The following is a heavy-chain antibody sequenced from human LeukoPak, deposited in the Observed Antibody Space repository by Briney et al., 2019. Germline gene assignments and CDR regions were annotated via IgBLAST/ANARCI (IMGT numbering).Heavy chain of an antibody. Sequence: GGSLRLSCAASGFTVSSNYMSWVRQAPGKGLEWVSVVFSGGSTYYADSVRGRFTISRDNSKNTLYLQMNSLRAEDTAVYYCARHSYGPSIDHWGQGTLVTVSS. CDR2: VFSGGST. CDR1: GFTVSSNY. J-gene: IGHJ4*02. D-gene: IGHD5-18*01. CDR3: ARHSYGPSIDH. V-gene: IGHV3-53*01.